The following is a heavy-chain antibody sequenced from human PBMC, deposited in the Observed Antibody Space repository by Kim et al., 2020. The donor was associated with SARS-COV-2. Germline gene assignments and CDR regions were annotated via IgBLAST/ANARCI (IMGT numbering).Heavy chain of an antibody. Sequence: SETLSLTCTVSGGSIHSFYWSWIRQPPGKGLEWIGYIYNSGSTKYSASLRSRVTISLDTSKNQLSLNLTSVTAADTAVYFCARAFHGGYSTNFDYLGQGT. CDR2: IYNSGST. D-gene: IGHD2-21*02. CDR1: GGSIHSFY. CDR3: ARAFHGGYSTNFDY. J-gene: IGHJ4*02. V-gene: IGHV4-59*01.